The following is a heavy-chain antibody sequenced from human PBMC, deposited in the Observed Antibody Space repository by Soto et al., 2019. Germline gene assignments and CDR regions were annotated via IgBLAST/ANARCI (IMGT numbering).Heavy chain of an antibody. CDR2: ISYGGST. J-gene: IGHJ4*02. Sequence: QVQLQESGPGLVKPSQTLSLTCTVSGGSINSGGYCWSWIRQHPGKGLDWIGCISYGGSTSYNPYLTNRATISVDTSKNQFSLKLSSLTAVDTAVSYSSREFLVWGQGALITVSS. V-gene: IGHV4-31*03. D-gene: IGHD6-6*01. CDR3: SREFLV. CDR1: GGSINSGGYC.